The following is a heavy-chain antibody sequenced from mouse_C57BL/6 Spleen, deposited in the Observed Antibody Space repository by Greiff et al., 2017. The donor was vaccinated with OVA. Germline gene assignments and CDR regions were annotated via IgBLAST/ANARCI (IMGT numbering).Heavy chain of an antibody. V-gene: IGHV1-76*01. CDR1: GYTFTDYY. Sequence: QVQLKQSGAELVRPGASVKLSCKASGYTFTDYYINWVKQRPGQGLEWIARIYPGSGNTYYNEKFKGKATLTAEKSSSTAYMQLSSLTSEDSAVYFCAREGIYPYFDYWGQGTTLTVSS. J-gene: IGHJ2*01. CDR3: AREGIYPYFDY. CDR2: IYPGSGNT. D-gene: IGHD1-1*01.